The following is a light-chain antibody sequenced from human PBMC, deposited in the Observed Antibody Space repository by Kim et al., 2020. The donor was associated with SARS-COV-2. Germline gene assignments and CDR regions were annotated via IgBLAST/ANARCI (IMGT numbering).Light chain of an antibody. CDR2: YDS. V-gene: IGLV3-21*01. CDR3: RGWGSSSDHYV. Sequence: SYELTQPPSVSVAPGKTARITCGGNNIGSKSVHWYQQKPGQAPVLVIYYDSDRPSGIPERFSGSNSGNTATLTISRVEAGDEADNYCRGWGSSSDHYVFG. CDR1: NIGSKS. J-gene: IGLJ1*01.